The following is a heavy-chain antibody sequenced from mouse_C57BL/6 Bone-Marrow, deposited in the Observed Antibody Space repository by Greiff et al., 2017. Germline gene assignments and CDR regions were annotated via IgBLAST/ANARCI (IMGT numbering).Heavy chain of an antibody. CDR3: ARAATPFYAMDY. D-gene: IGHD1-2*01. Sequence: QVQLQQPGAELVKPGASVKLSCKASGYTFTSYWMDWVKQRPGQGLEWIGMIHPNSGSTNYNEKLKSKATLTVDKSSSTAYMQLSSLTSEYSAVYYCARAATPFYAMDYWGQGTSVTVSS. J-gene: IGHJ4*01. V-gene: IGHV1-64*01. CDR2: IHPNSGST. CDR1: GYTFTSYW.